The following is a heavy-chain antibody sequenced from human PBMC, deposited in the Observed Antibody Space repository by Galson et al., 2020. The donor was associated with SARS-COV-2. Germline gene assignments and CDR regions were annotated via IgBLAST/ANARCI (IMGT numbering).Heavy chain of an antibody. D-gene: IGHD2-2*01. CDR3: ARGAQDIVVVPAPNPGDDAFDI. CDR1: GGSISSGGYY. J-gene: IGHJ3*02. V-gene: IGHV4-31*03. CDR2: IYYSGST. Sequence: SETLSLTCTVSGGSISSGGYYWSWIRQHPGKGLEWIGYIYYSGSTYYNPSLKSRVTISVDTSKNQFSLKLSSVTAADTAVYYCARGAQDIVVVPAPNPGDDAFDIWGQGTMVTVSS.